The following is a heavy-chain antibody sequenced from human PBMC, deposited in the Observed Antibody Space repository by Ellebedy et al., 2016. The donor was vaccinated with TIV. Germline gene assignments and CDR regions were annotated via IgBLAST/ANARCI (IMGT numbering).Heavy chain of an antibody. CDR2: INHSGST. V-gene: IGHV4-34*01. CDR1: GGSFSGYY. J-gene: IGHJ4*02. D-gene: IGHD5-12*01. Sequence: SETLSLXCAVYGGSFSGYYWSWIRQPPGKGLEWIGEINHSGSTNYNPSLKSRVTISVDTSKNQFSLKLSSVTAADTAVYYCARRGSLHFDYWGQGTLVTVSS. CDR3: ARRGSLHFDY.